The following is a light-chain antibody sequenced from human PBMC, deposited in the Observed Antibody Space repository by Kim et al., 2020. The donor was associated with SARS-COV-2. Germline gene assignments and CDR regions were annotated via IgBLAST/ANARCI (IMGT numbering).Light chain of an antibody. Sequence: ESVGDSFTITCRASQSISTWLAWYQQKPGKAPDLLIYAASSLQTGVPSRCSGSGSGTDFTLTISSLQPEDFATYYCQQANIFPITVGQGTRLEIK. CDR3: QQANIFPIT. V-gene: IGKV1-12*01. CDR1: QSISTW. CDR2: AAS. J-gene: IGKJ5*01.